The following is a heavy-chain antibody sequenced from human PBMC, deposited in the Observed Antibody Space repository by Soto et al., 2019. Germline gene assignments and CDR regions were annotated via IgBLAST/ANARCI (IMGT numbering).Heavy chain of an antibody. CDR2: IDPSDSYT. CDR1: GYSFTSYW. J-gene: IGHJ5*02. Sequence: PVESLKISCKGSGYSFTSYWISWVREMPVQGLEWMEGIDPSDSYTNYSPSFQGHVTISADKSISTAYLQWSSLKASDTAMYYCARPLSSIAAPGWFDPWGQGTLVTVSS. V-gene: IGHV5-10-1*01. D-gene: IGHD6-6*01. CDR3: ARPLSSIAAPGWFDP.